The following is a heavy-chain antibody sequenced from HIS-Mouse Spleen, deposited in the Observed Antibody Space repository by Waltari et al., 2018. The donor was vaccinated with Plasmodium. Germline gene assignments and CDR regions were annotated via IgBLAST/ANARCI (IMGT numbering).Heavy chain of an antibody. CDR1: GYTFTSYY. V-gene: IGHV1-2*02. J-gene: IGHJ1*01. CDR3: ARVLGYKAAAGTFVEYFQH. CDR2: ITPNSGSP. Sequence: QVQLVQSGAEVKKPGALVKVSCTASGYTFTSYYMHWVRQATGTGLEWMGWITPNSGSPNDAMKFQGMGTMTRDTSNSTAYMGLSRMRSDVTAVYYCARVLGYKAAAGTFVEYFQHWGQGTLVTVTS. D-gene: IGHD6-13*01.